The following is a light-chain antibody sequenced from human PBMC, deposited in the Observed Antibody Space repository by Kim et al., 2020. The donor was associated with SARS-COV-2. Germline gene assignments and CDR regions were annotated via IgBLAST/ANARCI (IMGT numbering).Light chain of an antibody. J-gene: IGLJ1*01. V-gene: IGLV2-14*03. Sequence: SITISCTEASSDVGTYNFVSWYQQHPGKAPKLIIYDVINRPSGVSHRFSASKSGNTASLTISGLQADDEADYFCVSYTGSATLYVFGTGTKVTVL. CDR1: SSDVGTYNF. CDR2: DVI. CDR3: VSYTGSATLYV.